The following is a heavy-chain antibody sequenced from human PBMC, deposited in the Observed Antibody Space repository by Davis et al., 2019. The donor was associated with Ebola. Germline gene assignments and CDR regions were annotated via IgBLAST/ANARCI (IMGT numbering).Heavy chain of an antibody. CDR2: IYPGDSDT. D-gene: IGHD3-10*01. V-gene: IGHV5-51*01. CDR3: ARHGSGSYYKLPDY. Sequence: GESLKISCKGSGYTFSTYWIAWVRQMPGKGLEWMGIIYPGDSDTRYSPSFQGQVTISADKSINTAYLQWSSLKASDTAMYYCARHGSGSYYKLPDYWGQGTLVTVSS. CDR1: GYTFSTYW. J-gene: IGHJ4*02.